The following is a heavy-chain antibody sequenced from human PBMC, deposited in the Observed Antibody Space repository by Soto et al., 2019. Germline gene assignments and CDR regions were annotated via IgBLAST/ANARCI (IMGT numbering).Heavy chain of an antibody. CDR2: INHSGST. CDR3: ARTRPRNGYYSSYGIDV. D-gene: IGHD6-6*01. CDR1: GGSFSGYY. Sequence: PSETLSLTCGVYGGSFSGYYWSWIRQPPGKGLEWIGEINHSGSTNYNPSLKSRVTISVDTSKNQFSLKLSSVTAADTAVYYCARTRPRNGYYSSYGIDVWGPGTTVTVSS. J-gene: IGHJ6*02. V-gene: IGHV4-34*01.